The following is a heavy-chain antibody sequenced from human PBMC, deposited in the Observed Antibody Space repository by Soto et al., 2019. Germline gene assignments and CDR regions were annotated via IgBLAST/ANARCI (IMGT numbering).Heavy chain of an antibody. CDR3: ASLTNYYDSSGYHDAFDI. CDR1: GGTFSSYA. J-gene: IGHJ3*02. D-gene: IGHD3-22*01. CDR2: IIPIFGTA. V-gene: IGHV1-69*05. Sequence: SVKVSCTASGGTFSSYAISWVRQAPGQGLEWMGGIIPIFGTANYAQKLQGRVTMTTDTSTSTAYMELRSLRSDDTAVYYCASLTNYYDSSGYHDAFDIWGQGTMVTVSS.